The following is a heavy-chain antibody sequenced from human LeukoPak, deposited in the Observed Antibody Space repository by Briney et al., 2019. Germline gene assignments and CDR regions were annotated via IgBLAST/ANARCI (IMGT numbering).Heavy chain of an antibody. CDR3: ARGAYSSSSGWFDP. J-gene: IGHJ5*02. CDR2: IYTSGST. D-gene: IGHD6-6*01. V-gene: IGHV4-61*02. CDR1: GGSISSGSYY. Sequence: SETLSLTCTVSGGSISSGSYYWSWIRQPAGKGLEWIGRIYTSGSTNYNPSPKSRVTISVDTSKNQFSLKLSSVTAADTAVYYCARGAYSSSSGWFDPWGQGTLVTVSS.